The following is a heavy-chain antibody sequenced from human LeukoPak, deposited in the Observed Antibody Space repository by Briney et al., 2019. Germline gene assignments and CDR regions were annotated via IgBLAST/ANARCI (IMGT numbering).Heavy chain of an antibody. V-gene: IGHV3-49*04. CDR2: IRSKAYGGNT. D-gene: IGHD6-13*01. Sequence: GGSLRVSCTASGFTFGDYAMSWVRQAPGKGLKWVGFIRSKAYGGNTEYAASVKGRFTISRDDSKSIAYLQMNSLKTEDTAVYYCTRDGPGGSSWFDYWGQGTLVTVSS. CDR1: GFTFGDYA. J-gene: IGHJ4*02. CDR3: TRDGPGGSSWFDY.